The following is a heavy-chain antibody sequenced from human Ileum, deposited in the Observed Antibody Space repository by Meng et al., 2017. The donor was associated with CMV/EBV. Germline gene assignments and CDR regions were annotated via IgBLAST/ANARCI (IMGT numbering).Heavy chain of an antibody. J-gene: IGHJ4*02. CDR1: GGSIVGYH. CDR3: ARSGTYCTNTACYPFDS. V-gene: IGHV4-59*01. D-gene: IGHD2-8*01. Sequence: GSLRLSCTVSGGSIVGYHWSWLRQTPGQGLEWIASVHKTGDTNSRPSLKGRITTSADASKRQFYLHLSSVTAADTAVYYCARSGTYCTNTACYPFDSWGQGTLVTVSS. CDR2: VHKTGDT.